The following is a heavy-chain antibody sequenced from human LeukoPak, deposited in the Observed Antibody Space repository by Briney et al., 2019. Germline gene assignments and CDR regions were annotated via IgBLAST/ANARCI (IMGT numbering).Heavy chain of an antibody. J-gene: IGHJ4*02. Sequence: TGGSLRLSCAASGFTFSSYGMSWVRQAPGKGLEWVSAISGSGGSTYYADSVKGRFTISRDNSKNTLYLQMNSLRAEDTAVYYCATSSYSSADYWGQGTLVTVSS. CDR1: GFTFSSYG. D-gene: IGHD2-15*01. CDR2: ISGSGGST. CDR3: ATSSYSSADY. V-gene: IGHV3-23*01.